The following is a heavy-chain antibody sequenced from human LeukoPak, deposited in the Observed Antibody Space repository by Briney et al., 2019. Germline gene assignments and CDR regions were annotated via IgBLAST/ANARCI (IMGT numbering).Heavy chain of an antibody. V-gene: IGHV3-30*03. D-gene: IGHD3/OR15-3a*01. J-gene: IGHJ4*02. CDR1: GFTFSSFP. CDR3: ARDSGFSGTQRGEY. Sequence: GGSLRLSCAASGFTFSSFPMSWVRQAPGKGLEWVAVISYDGSNKYYADSVKGRFTISRDNSKNTLYLQMNSLRAEDTAFYYCARDSGFSGTQRGEYWGQGTLVTVSS. CDR2: ISYDGSNK.